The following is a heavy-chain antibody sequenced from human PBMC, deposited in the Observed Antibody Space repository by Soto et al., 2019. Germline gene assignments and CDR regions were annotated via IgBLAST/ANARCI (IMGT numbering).Heavy chain of an antibody. CDR1: GGPISTYH. CDR2: IYYSVRT. V-gene: IGHV4-59*01. Sequence: QVQLQESGPGLVKPSETLSLTCTVSGGPISTYHWNWIRQPPGKGLEWIGNIYYSVRTNYNPSLKSRFTISVDTSKNHFSLNLRSVAAADTAVYYCARGEGYYYGMDVWGQGTTVTVSS. CDR3: ARGEGYYYGMDV. J-gene: IGHJ6*02. D-gene: IGHD2-15*01.